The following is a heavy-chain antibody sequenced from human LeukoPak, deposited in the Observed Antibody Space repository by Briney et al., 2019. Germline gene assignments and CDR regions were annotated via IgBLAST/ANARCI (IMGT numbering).Heavy chain of an antibody. J-gene: IGHJ4*02. CDR3: ARGIAVAGRSDY. CDR2: INPNSGGT. V-gene: IGHV1-2*06. Sequence: APVKVPCKASGYTFTGYYMHWVRQAPGQGLEWMGRINPNSGGTNYAQKFQGRVTMTRDTSISTAYMELSRLRSDDTAVYYCARGIAVAGRSDYWGQGTLVTVSS. CDR1: GYTFTGYY. D-gene: IGHD6-19*01.